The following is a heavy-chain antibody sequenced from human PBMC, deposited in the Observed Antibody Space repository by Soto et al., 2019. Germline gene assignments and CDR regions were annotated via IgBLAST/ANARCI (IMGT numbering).Heavy chain of an antibody. Sequence: EVQLLESGGGLVQPGGSLRLSCAASGFTFSSYAMSWVRQAPGKGLEWVSAISGSGGSTYYADSVKGRFTISRDNSKNTLYLQMNSLRAEDTAVYYCAKNLLSSSFPYYCYGMDVWGQGTTVTVSS. J-gene: IGHJ6*02. CDR3: AKNLLSSSFPYYCYGMDV. CDR1: GFTFSSYA. CDR2: ISGSGGST. D-gene: IGHD6-6*01. V-gene: IGHV3-23*01.